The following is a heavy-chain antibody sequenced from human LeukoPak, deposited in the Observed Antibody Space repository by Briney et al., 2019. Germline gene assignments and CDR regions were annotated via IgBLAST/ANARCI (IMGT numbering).Heavy chain of an antibody. J-gene: IGHJ3*02. CDR3: ARAYLDILTGYRPEPFDI. Sequence: GGSLRLSCAASGFTFSSYVMMWVRQAPGKGLEWVSGISSSSTYRYYADSFKGQFTISRDNAKNSLYLQMNSLRAEDTAVYYCARAYLDILTGYRPEPFDIWGQGTMVTVSS. CDR2: ISSSSTYR. D-gene: IGHD3-9*01. CDR1: GFTFSSYV. V-gene: IGHV3-21*01.